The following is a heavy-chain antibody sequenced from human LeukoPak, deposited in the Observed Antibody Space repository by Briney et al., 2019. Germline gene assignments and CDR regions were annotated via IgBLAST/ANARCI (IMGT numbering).Heavy chain of an antibody. J-gene: IGHJ5*02. CDR2: ISPSGST. D-gene: IGHD5-18*01. CDR3: ARGGYSYGSYNRFDP. V-gene: IGHV4-4*07. CDR1: GVSIRSYY. Sequence: SETLSLTCTVSGVSIRSYYWSWIRQPAGKGLDWVGRISPSGSTTYNPSLKSRLTMSIDTSKNQFSLRLSSVTAADTAVYYCARGGYSYGSYNRFDPWGQGTLVTVSS.